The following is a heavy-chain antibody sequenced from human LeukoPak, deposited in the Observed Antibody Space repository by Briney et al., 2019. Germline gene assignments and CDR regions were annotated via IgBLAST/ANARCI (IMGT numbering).Heavy chain of an antibody. D-gene: IGHD4-11*01. Sequence: PGRSLRLSCAASGYTFSAYAMHWVRQAPGRGLEWVTFVSNDGSDTYYADSVKGRFSVSRDNSKNTLYLQMNSLRVEDTAVYYCARDGDYINYYHYGVDVWGKGTTVTVSS. CDR2: VSNDGSDT. V-gene: IGHV3-30*04. CDR1: GYTFSAYA. J-gene: IGHJ6*04. CDR3: ARDGDYINYYHYGVDV.